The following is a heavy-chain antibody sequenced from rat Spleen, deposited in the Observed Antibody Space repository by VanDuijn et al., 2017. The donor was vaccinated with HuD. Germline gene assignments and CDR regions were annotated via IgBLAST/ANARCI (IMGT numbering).Heavy chain of an antibody. CDR1: GFSLTSYT. CDR3: ARAIGDGGYYFDY. V-gene: IGHV2-6*01. J-gene: IGHJ2*01. D-gene: IGHD1-11*01. CDR2: ISSGGST. Sequence: QVQLKESGPGLVQPSQTLSLTCTVSGFSLTSYTVSWVRQPPGKGLEWIAAISSGGSTYYNSALKSRLSISRDTSKSQVFLKMNSLQTEDTATYYCARAIGDGGYYFDYWGQGVMVTVSS.